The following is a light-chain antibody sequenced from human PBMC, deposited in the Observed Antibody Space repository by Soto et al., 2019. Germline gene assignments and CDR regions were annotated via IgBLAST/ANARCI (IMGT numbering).Light chain of an antibody. Sequence: DIQMTQSPSTLSASLGDGVTITCRASQSISSWLAWFQQKPGKAPKLLISKASSLESGVPSRFSGSGSGTEYTLTISSLEPDDFATYSCQQYNSYPITFGGGTKVEIK. CDR3: QQYNSYPIT. J-gene: IGKJ4*01. V-gene: IGKV1-5*03. CDR1: QSISSW. CDR2: KAS.